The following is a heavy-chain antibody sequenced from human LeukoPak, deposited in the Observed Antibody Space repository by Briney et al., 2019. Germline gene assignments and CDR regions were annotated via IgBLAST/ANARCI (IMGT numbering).Heavy chain of an antibody. CDR1: GGTFSSYA. V-gene: IGHV1-69*05. CDR3: ARVRGGYVAH. J-gene: IGHJ4*02. Sequence: ASVKVSCKASGGTFSSYAISWVRQAPGQGLEWMGGIIPIFGTANYAQKFQGRVTITTDESTSTAYMELSSLRAEDTAVYYCARVRGGYVAHWGQGTLVTVSS. CDR2: IIPIFGTA. D-gene: IGHD3-22*01.